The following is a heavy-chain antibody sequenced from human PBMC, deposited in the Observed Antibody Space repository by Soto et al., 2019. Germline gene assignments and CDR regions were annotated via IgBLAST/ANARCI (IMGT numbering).Heavy chain of an antibody. Sequence: GASVKVSCKVSGYTLTELSMHWVRQAPGKGLEWMGGFDPEDGETIYAQKFQGRVTMTEDTSTDTAYMELSSLRSEDTAVYYCATDYDILTGYPNFQHWGQGTLVTVSS. CDR1: GYTLTELS. V-gene: IGHV1-24*01. J-gene: IGHJ1*01. CDR3: ATDYDILTGYPNFQH. CDR2: FDPEDGET. D-gene: IGHD3-9*01.